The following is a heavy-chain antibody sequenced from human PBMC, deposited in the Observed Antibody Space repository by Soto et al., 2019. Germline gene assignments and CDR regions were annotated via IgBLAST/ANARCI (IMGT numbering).Heavy chain of an antibody. V-gene: IGHV4-59*08. Sequence: KTSETLSLTCTVSGGSINSDYWSWIRQPPGMGLEWIAYISYSGITNYSPSLKSRATISVDTSKNQFSLNLRSMTAADTAVYYCVRQPDHTAPLDVWGQGTTVTVSS. D-gene: IGHD2-21*02. J-gene: IGHJ3*01. CDR3: VRQPDHTAPLDV. CDR1: GGSINSDY. CDR2: ISYSGIT.